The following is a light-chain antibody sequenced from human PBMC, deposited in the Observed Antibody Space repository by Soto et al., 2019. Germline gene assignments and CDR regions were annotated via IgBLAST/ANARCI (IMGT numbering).Light chain of an antibody. Sequence: QSAPTQPASVSGSPGQSITISCTGTSSDVGGYNDVSWYQQQPGKAPKLMIYDTSNRPSGVSNRFSGSKSGNTASLTTSGLQAEDADDYYCSSYTSSSTPLYVFGTGTKLTVL. V-gene: IGLV2-14*01. CDR1: SSDVGGYND. CDR2: DTS. CDR3: SSYTSSSTPLYV. J-gene: IGLJ1*01.